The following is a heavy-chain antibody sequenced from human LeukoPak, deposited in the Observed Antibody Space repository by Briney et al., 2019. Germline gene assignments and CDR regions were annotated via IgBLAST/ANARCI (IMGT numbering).Heavy chain of an antibody. CDR3: AKEGSSSGLDI. D-gene: IGHD6-13*01. V-gene: IGHV3-30*02. CDR2: IWYGGSNK. J-gene: IGHJ3*02. Sequence: GGSLRLSCAASGFTFSSYGMHWVRQAPGKGLEWVAVIWYGGSNKYYADSVKGRFTISRDNSKNTLYLQMNSLRAEDTAVYYCAKEGSSSGLDIWGQGTMVTVSS. CDR1: GFTFSSYG.